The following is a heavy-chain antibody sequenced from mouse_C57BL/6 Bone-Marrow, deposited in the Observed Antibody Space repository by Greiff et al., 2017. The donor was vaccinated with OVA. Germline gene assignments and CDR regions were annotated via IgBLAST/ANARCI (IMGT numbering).Heavy chain of an antibody. J-gene: IGHJ4*01. CDR1: GYTFTSYG. CDR2: IYPRSGNT. D-gene: IGHD3-2*02. V-gene: IGHV1-81*01. Sequence: VKLVESGAELARPGASVKLSCKASGYTFTSYGISWVKQRTGQGLEWIGEIYPRSGNTYYNEKFKGKATLTADKSSSTAYMELRSLTSEDSAVYFCARSGPPMDYWGQGTSVTVSS. CDR3: ARSGPPMDY.